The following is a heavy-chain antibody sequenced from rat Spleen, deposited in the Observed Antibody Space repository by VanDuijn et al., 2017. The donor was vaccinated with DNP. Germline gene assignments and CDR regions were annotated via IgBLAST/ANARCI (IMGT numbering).Heavy chain of an antibody. V-gene: IGHV5-58*01. Sequence: EVQLVETGGGLVQPGRSLKLSCVASGFTFSSYWMYWIRQAPGKGLEWVASIKTDGGSTYYSDSVKGRFTISRDNAENTLYLQMNSRRSEDTSTYYCARAGSRYAMDVWGQGTSVTVSS. CDR1: GFTFSSYW. D-gene: IGHD1-7*01. CDR2: IKTDGGST. CDR3: ARAGSRYAMDV. J-gene: IGHJ4*01.